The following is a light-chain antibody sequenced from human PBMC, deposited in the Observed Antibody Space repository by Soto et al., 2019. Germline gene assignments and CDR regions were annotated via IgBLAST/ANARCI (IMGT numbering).Light chain of an antibody. J-gene: IGKJ4*01. CDR3: QQSYTAPLT. V-gene: IGKV1-39*01. CDR1: QSISYF. Sequence: DIPMTQSPSSLSASVGDRVTITCRTSQSISYFFNWYQQKPGKAPKLLIYAASSLESGVPSRFSGSGSGTDFTLTISSLQPEDFATYFCQQSYTAPLTFGGGTKVEIK. CDR2: AAS.